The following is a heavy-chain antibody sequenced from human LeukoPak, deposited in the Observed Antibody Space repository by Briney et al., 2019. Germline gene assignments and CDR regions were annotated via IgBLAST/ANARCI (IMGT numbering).Heavy chain of an antibody. V-gene: IGHV4-34*01. D-gene: IGHD6-19*01. CDR3: ARGAGYSSGWRVFDY. Sequence: SETLSLTCTVSGGSFSGYYWSWIRQPPGKGLEWIGEINHSGSTNYNPSLKSRVTISVDTSKNQFSPKLSSVTAADTAVYYCARGAGYSSGWRVFDYWGQGTLVTVSS. J-gene: IGHJ4*02. CDR1: GGSFSGYY. CDR2: INHSGST.